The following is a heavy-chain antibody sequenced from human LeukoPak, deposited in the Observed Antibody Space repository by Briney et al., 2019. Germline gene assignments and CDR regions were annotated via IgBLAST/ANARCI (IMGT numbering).Heavy chain of an antibody. J-gene: IGHJ4*02. V-gene: IGHV3-23*01. CDR1: GFTFSSYA. CDR3: AKDTGWYYFDY. D-gene: IGHD6-19*01. Sequence: GGSLRLSCAASGFTFSSYAMSWVRQAPGKGLEWVSAISGSGGSTYYADSVKGRFTISGDNSKNTLYLQMNSLRAEDMAVYYCAKDTGWYYFDYWGQGTLVTVSS. CDR2: ISGSGGST.